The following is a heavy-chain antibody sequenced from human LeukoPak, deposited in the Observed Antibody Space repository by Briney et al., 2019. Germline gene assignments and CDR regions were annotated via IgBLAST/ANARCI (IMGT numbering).Heavy chain of an antibody. CDR3: ARQSAAGMYGMDV. V-gene: IGHV5-51*01. D-gene: IGHD6-13*01. CDR1: GYSFTSYW. Sequence: GESLKISCKGSGYSFTSYWIGWVRQMPGKGLEWMGIIYPGDSDTRYSPFFQGQVPIPADQSISTAYLQWSSLKASDTAMYYCARQSAAGMYGMDVWGQGTTVTVSS. CDR2: IYPGDSDT. J-gene: IGHJ6*02.